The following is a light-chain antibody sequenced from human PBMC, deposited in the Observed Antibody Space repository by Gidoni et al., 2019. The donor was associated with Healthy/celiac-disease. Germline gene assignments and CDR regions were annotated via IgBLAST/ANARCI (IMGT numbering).Light chain of an antibody. J-gene: IGKJ1*01. CDR1: KSVSSN. CDR2: GAS. CDR3: QQYNNWPRT. V-gene: IGKV3-15*01. Sequence: EIVMTQSPATLSVSPGERATLSCRASKSVSSNLAWYQQKHGQAPRLIIYGASTRATGIPARFSGSGSGTEFTLTISSLQFEDFAVYYCQQYNNWPRTFGQGTKVEIK.